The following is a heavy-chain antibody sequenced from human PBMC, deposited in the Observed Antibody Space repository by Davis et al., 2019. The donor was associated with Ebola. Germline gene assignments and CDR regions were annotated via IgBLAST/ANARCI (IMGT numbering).Heavy chain of an antibody. CDR3: ARGDFWSGLVYGMDV. D-gene: IGHD3-3*01. CDR1: GFTFSSYW. CDR2: INSDGSST. V-gene: IGHV3-74*01. Sequence: GGSLRLSCAASGFTFSSYWMHWVRQAPGKGLVWASRINSDGSSTSYADSVKGRFTISRDNAKNTLYLQMNSLRAEDTAVYYCARGDFWSGLVYGMDVWGQGTTVTVSS. J-gene: IGHJ6*02.